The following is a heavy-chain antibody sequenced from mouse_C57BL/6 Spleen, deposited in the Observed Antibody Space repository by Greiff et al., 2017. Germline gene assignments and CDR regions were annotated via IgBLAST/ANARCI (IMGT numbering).Heavy chain of an antibody. CDR2: IDPEDGET. D-gene: IGHD1-1*01. CDR1: GFNIKDYY. Sequence: VQLQQSGAELVKPGASVKLSCTASGFNIKDYYMHWVKQRPEQGLEWIGRIDPEDGETKYAPKFQGKATITADTSSNTAYLQLSSLTSEDTAVDCLAAFITTVVATSNFDYWGQGTTLTVSS. CDR3: AAFITTVVATSNFDY. V-gene: IGHV14-2*01. J-gene: IGHJ2*01.